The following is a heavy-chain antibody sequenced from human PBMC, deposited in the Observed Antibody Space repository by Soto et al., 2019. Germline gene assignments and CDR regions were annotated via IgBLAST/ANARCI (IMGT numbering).Heavy chain of an antibody. D-gene: IGHD4-17*01. V-gene: IGHV3-72*01. CDR2: IRNKANSYTT. CDR1: GFTFSDHY. J-gene: IGHJ4*02. CDR3: ARSTVTVTPFYPDY. Sequence: EVQLVESGGGLVQPGGSLRLSCAASGFTFSDHYMDWVRQAPGKGLEWVGRIRNKANSYTTEYAASVKGRFGISRDDSKNSVYLQMNSLKTEDTAVYYCARSTVTVTPFYPDYWGQGTLVTVSA.